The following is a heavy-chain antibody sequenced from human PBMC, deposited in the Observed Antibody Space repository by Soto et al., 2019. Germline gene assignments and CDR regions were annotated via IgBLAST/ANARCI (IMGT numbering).Heavy chain of an antibody. CDR3: ARWSYLDY. CDR2: ISGSDGKT. D-gene: IGHD3-3*01. CDR1: GFSFGSYA. J-gene: IGHJ4*02. Sequence: GGSLRLSCAASGFSFGSYALSWVRQAPGKGLEWVSTISGSDGKTFYADSVKGRFSISRDTSQSTLYLHMNSLRADDTAMYYGARWSYLDYCRQGSRVAVAS. V-gene: IGHV3-23*01.